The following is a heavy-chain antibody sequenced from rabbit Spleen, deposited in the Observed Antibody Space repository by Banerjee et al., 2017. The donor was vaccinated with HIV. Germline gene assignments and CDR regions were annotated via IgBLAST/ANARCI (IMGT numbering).Heavy chain of an antibody. Sequence: QEQLEESGGGLVKPGASLTLTCKASGFSFSSGYYISWVRQAPGKGLEWIGYIDPVFGITYYANWVNGRFSISRENAQNTVFLQMTSLTAADTATYFCVRDGAGGSYFALWGPGTLVTVS. D-gene: IGHD8-1*01. V-gene: IGHV1S43*01. CDR3: VRDGAGGSYFAL. CDR2: IDPVFGIT. CDR1: GFSFSSGYY. J-gene: IGHJ4*01.